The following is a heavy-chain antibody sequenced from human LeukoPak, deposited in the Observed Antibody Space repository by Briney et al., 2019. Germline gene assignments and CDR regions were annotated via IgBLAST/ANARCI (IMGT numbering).Heavy chain of an antibody. Sequence: GGSLRLSCAASGFTFSDYYMSWIRQAPGKGLERVSYISSSGSNKYYADSVKGRFTISRDNAKNSLYLQMNSLRAEDTAVYYCARDYCSGGSCYPMNYNYGMDVWGQGTTVTVSS. V-gene: IGHV3-11*01. CDR3: ARDYCSGGSCYPMNYNYGMDV. D-gene: IGHD2-15*01. J-gene: IGHJ6*02. CDR2: ISSSGSNK. CDR1: GFTFSDYY.